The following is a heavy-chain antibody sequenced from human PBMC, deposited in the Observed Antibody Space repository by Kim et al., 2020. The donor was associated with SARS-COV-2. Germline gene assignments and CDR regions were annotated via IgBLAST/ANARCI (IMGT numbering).Heavy chain of an antibody. J-gene: IGHJ4*02. CDR2: IYYSGST. D-gene: IGHD6-19*01. Sequence: SETLSLTCTVSGGSISSGGYYWSWIRQHPGKGLEWIGYIYYSGSTYYNPSLKSRVTISVDTSKNQFSLKLSSVTAAVTAVYYCARGRVGQWLETGKYYFDYWGQGTLVTVSS. V-gene: IGHV4-31*03. CDR1: GGSISSGGYY. CDR3: ARGRVGQWLETGKYYFDY.